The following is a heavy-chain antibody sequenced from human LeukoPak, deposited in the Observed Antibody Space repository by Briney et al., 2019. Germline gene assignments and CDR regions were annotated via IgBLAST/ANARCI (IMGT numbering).Heavy chain of an antibody. V-gene: IGHV3-7*01. CDR1: TFTFSDYE. Sequence: PGGSLRLSCADSTFTFSDYEFNWVRQAPGKGLEWVANIKQDGSEKYYVDSVKGRFIISRDNAKNSLYLQMNSLRAEDTAVYYCARDTDFDYWGQGTLVTVSS. CDR2: IKQDGSEK. CDR3: ARDTDFDY. J-gene: IGHJ4*02. D-gene: IGHD4-17*01.